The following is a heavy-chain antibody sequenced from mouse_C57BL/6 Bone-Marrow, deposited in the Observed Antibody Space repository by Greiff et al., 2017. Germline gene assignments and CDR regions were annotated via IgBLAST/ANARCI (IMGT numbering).Heavy chain of an antibody. Sequence: QVHVKQSGAELVKPGASVKISCKASGYAFSSYWMNWVKQRPGKGLEWIGQIYPGDGDTNYNGKFKGKATLTADKSSSTAYMQLSSLTSEDSAVYFCATNDYFYFDYWGQGTTLTVSS. CDR2: IYPGDGDT. CDR3: ATNDYFYFDY. D-gene: IGHD2-4*01. J-gene: IGHJ2*01. CDR1: GYAFSSYW. V-gene: IGHV1-80*01.